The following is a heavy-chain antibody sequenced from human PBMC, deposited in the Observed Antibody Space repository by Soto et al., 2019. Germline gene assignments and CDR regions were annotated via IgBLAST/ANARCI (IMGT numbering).Heavy chain of an antibody. V-gene: IGHV3-30-3*01. J-gene: IGHJ4*02. Sequence: QVQLVESGGGVVQPGRSLRLSCAASGFTFNRHPLHWVRQAPGKGLEWVAVISHDGNNKYYADSVKGRFIISRDNSMNMLYLQMHGLRTEDTAIFYCARASGHIYATLHGPFDHWGQGALVTVSS. CDR3: ARASGHIYATLHGPFDH. CDR2: ISHDGNNK. CDR1: GFTFNRHP. D-gene: IGHD2-8*01.